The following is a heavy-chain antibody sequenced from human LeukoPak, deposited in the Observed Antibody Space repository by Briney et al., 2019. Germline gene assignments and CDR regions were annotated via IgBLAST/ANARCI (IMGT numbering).Heavy chain of an antibody. CDR2: IYDSGST. D-gene: IGHD3-22*01. Sequence: PSETLSLTCTVSGGSISSYHWSWFRQAPGKGLEWIGYIYDSGSTNFNPSLKSRVTISVDTSKKQFSLKLSSVTAADTAVYYCVTYYFDSSGPKKNYWGQGTLVTVSS. CDR1: GGSISSYH. V-gene: IGHV4-59*12. CDR3: VTYYFDSSGPKKNY. J-gene: IGHJ4*02.